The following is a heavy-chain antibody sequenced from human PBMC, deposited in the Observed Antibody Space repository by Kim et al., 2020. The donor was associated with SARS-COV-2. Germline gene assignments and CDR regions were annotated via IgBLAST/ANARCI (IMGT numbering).Heavy chain of an antibody. Sequence: YAQKFQGRVTMTRDTSTSTVYMELSSLRSEDTAVYYCARGGYSGYDSFDYWGQGTLVTVSS. J-gene: IGHJ4*02. CDR3: ARGGYSGYDSFDY. V-gene: IGHV1-46*03. D-gene: IGHD5-12*01.